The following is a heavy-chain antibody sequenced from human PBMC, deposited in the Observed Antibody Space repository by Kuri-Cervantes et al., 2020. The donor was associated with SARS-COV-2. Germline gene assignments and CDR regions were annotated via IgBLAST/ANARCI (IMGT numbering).Heavy chain of an antibody. Sequence: SETLSLTCTVSGGSISSSSYYWGWIRQPPGKGLEWIGSIYYSGSTYYNPSLKSRVTISVDTSKNQFSLKLSSVTAADTAVYYCARAIVVVPAAIANWFDPWGQGTLVTVSS. D-gene: IGHD2-2*01. J-gene: IGHJ5*02. V-gene: IGHV4-39*07. CDR3: ARAIVVVPAAIANWFDP. CDR2: IYYSGST. CDR1: GGSISSSSYY.